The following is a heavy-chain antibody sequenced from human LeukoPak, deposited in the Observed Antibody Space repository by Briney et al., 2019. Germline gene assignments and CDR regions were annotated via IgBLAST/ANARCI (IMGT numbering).Heavy chain of an antibody. CDR3: SRTTGDSAIIAAH. V-gene: IGHV4-39*01. D-gene: IGHD3-16*01. CDR2: TSYSGST. J-gene: IGHJ4*02. CDR1: GGSISGSCCY. Sequence: TSETLSLTCTVSGGSISGSCCYWGWIRQTPGKDLEWIGSTSYSGSTHYNPSFKSRVTVSVDTSKNQFFLNLSSVTAADTAVYNCSRTTGDSAIIAAHWGQGTLVTVSS.